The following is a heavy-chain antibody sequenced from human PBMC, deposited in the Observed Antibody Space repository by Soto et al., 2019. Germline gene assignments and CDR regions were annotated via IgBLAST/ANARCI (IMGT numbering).Heavy chain of an antibody. V-gene: IGHV4-59*01. CDR1: GGSISSYY. J-gene: IGHJ4*02. D-gene: IGHD3-22*01. Sequence: QVQLQESGPGLVKPSETLSLTCTVSGGSISSYYWSWIRQPPGKGLEWIGYIYYSGSTKYNPYLKSRVTISVDTSQNQFSLKLTSVTAADTAVYYCARSFSFYYDSSGYYIEYWGQGTLATVSS. CDR2: IYYSGST. CDR3: ARSFSFYYDSSGYYIEY.